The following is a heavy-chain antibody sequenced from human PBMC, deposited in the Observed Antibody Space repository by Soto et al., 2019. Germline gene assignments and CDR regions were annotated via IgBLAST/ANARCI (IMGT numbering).Heavy chain of an antibody. CDR3: TTSINTYYDFWSGYFTQTYYYYGMDV. J-gene: IGHJ6*02. Sequence: GGSLRLSCAASGFTFSNAWMNWVRQAPGKGLEWVGRIKSKTDGGTTDYAAPVKGRFTISRDDSKNTLYLQMNSLKTEDTAVYYCTTSINTYYDFWSGYFTQTYYYYGMDVWGQGTTVTVSS. CDR1: GFTFSNAW. CDR2: IKSKTDGGTT. D-gene: IGHD3-3*01. V-gene: IGHV3-15*07.